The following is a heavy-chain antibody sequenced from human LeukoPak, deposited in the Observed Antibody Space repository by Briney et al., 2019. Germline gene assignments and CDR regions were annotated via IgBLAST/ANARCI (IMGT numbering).Heavy chain of an antibody. CDR1: GFTFSGSA. Sequence: GGSLRLSCAASGFTFSGSAMQWVRQASGKGLEWVGRIRSKANSYATAYAASVKGRFTISRDDSKNTAYLQMNSLKTEDTAVYYCTRHLRDYYYDYYGMDVWGQGTTVTVSS. CDR2: IRSKANSYAT. J-gene: IGHJ6*02. V-gene: IGHV3-73*01. CDR3: TRHLRDYYYDYYGMDV.